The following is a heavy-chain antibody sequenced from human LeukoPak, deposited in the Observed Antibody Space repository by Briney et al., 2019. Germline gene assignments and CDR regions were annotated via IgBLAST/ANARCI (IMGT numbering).Heavy chain of an antibody. Sequence: PGGSLRLSCAASGFALSGHWMTWVRQVPGRGPEWVANVNRDGSETCYLDSVKGRFTISKDNAKNSLYLQMNSLRAEDTALYHCARNNGMDVWGQGTTVIVSS. CDR1: GFALSGHW. CDR3: ARNNGMDV. V-gene: IGHV3-7*03. J-gene: IGHJ6*02. CDR2: VNRDGSET.